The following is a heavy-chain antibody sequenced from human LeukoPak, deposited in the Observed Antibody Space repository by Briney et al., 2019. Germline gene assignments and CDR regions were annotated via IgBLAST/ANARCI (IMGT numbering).Heavy chain of an antibody. V-gene: IGHV3-74*03. CDR2: VNSDGSRT. CDR3: ARVVDDYDSGGFSWFDY. J-gene: IGHJ4*02. CDR1: GFTFSSSW. Sequence: GGFLRLSCAASGFTFSSSWMHWVRQGPGKGLEWVSRVNSDGSRTTYADSVKGRFTISRDNAKNTLYLQMNSLRAEDTAVYYCARVVDDYDSGGFSWFDYWGQGTLVTVSS. D-gene: IGHD3-22*01.